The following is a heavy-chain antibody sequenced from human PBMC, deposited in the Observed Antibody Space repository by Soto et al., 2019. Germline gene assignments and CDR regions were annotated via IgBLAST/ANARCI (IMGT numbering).Heavy chain of an antibody. Sequence: QVQLVQSGAEVKKPGASVKVSCKASGYTFTSYAMHWVLQAPGQRHERMGWINAGNGNTKYSQKFQGRVTITRDTSASTAKMERSSLRSEDTAVYYCAIRKYDFLSGYYLGDAFDIWGQGTMVTVSS. CDR3: AIRKYDFLSGYYLGDAFDI. CDR1: GYTFTSYA. D-gene: IGHD3-3*01. V-gene: IGHV1-3*01. CDR2: INAGNGNT. J-gene: IGHJ3*02.